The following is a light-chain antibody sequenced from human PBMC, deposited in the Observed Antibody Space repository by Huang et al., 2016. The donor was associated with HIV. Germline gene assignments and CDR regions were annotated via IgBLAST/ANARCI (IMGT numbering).Light chain of an antibody. CDR2: GAS. J-gene: IGKJ2*01. Sequence: EIVMTQSPATLSVSPGERATLSCRASQSVTSNLAWYQQQPGQDPRLLIYGASTRATGSPARFSGSGSGTEFTLTISSLQSEDFAVYYCQQYNNWPPYTFGQGTKLEIK. CDR3: QQYNNWPPYT. CDR1: QSVTSN. V-gene: IGKV3-15*01.